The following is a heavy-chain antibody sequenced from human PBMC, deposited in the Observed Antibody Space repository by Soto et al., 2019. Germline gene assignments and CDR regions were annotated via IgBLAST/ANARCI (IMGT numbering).Heavy chain of an antibody. J-gene: IGHJ4*02. D-gene: IGHD2-15*01. V-gene: IGHV4-39*01. CDR2: IYYSGST. CDR1: GGSISSSSYY. CDR3: ARSQSLDDIVHPFDY. Sequence: TSETLSLTCTVSGGSISSSSYYWGWIRQPPGKGLEWIGSIYYSGSTYYNPSLKSRVTISVDTSKNQFSLKLSSVTAADTAVYYCARSQSLDDIVHPFDYWGQGTLVTVSS.